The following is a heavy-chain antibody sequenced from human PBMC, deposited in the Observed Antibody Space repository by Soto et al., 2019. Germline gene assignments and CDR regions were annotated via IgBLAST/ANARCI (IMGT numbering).Heavy chain of an antibody. D-gene: IGHD4-4*01. CDR2: IKHDGSVQ. J-gene: IGHJ4*02. CDR1: GFTVSGYW. CDR3: ARAPYSNAWYRFDL. Sequence: GGSLRLSCEASGFTVSGYWMSWVRQAPGKGLEWVADIKHDGSVQYYVDSVKGRLTISRDNAKKQLYLQMNGLRAEDTALYYCARAPYSNAWYRFDLWGQGTLVTVSS. V-gene: IGHV3-7*03.